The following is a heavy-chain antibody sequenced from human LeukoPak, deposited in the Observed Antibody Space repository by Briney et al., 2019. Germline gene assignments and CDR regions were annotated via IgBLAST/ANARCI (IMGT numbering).Heavy chain of an antibody. V-gene: IGHV3-30-3*01. CDR2: TSFDESNK. J-gene: IGHJ4*02. Sequence: GGSLRLSCAASGFTFSNYAMHWVRQPPGKGLEWVAVTSFDESNKYYADSVKGRFTISRDNSKNTLYLQMNSLNPEDTAVYYCARDVGWLRSFDYWGQGTLVTVSS. D-gene: IGHD5-12*01. CDR1: GFTFSNYA. CDR3: ARDVGWLRSFDY.